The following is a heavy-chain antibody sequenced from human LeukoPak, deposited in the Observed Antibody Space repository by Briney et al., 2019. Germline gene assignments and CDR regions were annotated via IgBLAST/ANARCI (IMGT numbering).Heavy chain of an antibody. CDR1: GYTFTGYY. J-gene: IGHJ4*02. Sequence: ASVKVSCKASGYTFTGYYMHWVRQTPGQGLEWMGWINPNSGGTNYAQKFQGRVTMTRDTSISTAYMELSRLRSDATAVYYCARQYIVVVPAAMGYWGQGTLVTVSS. CDR3: ARQYIVVVPAAMGY. V-gene: IGHV1-2*02. CDR2: INPNSGGT. D-gene: IGHD2-2*01.